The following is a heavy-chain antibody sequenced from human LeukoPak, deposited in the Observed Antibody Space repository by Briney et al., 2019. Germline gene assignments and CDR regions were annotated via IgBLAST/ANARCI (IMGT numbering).Heavy chain of an antibody. CDR1: GFTVNNNY. Sequence: PGGSLRLSCAASGFTVNNNYVSWVRQAPGKGLEWLSAMYSGGSTYYADSVKGRFTISRDNSKNALFLQMNSLRVEDTAVYYCARDYVSSGWYVGFDYWGQGTLVTVSS. J-gene: IGHJ4*02. V-gene: IGHV3-53*01. CDR3: ARDYVSSGWYVGFDY. D-gene: IGHD6-19*01. CDR2: MYSGGST.